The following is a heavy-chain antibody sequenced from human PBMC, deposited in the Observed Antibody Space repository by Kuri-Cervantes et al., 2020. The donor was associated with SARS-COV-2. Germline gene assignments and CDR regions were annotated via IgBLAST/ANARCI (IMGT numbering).Heavy chain of an antibody. CDR1: GFTSSSYG. Sequence: GESLKISCAASGFTSSSYGMHWVRQAPGKGLEWVAFIRYDGSNKYYADSVKGRFTISRDNSKNTLYLQMNSLRAEDTAVYYCAKDGLRVVEEWLPFDYWGQGTLVTVSS. CDR2: IRYDGSNK. D-gene: IGHD3-3*01. J-gene: IGHJ4*02. V-gene: IGHV3-30*02. CDR3: AKDGLRVVEEWLPFDY.